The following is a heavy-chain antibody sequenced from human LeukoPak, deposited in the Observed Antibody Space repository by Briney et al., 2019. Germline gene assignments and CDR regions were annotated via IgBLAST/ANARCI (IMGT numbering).Heavy chain of an antibody. J-gene: IGHJ6*03. V-gene: IGHV3-20*04. CDR3: ARGGGSIRHSYYYYVDV. CDR1: GFTFNDYG. Sequence: GGSLRLSCAASGFTFNDYGMSWVRQAPGQGPEWVSGITWNGGSTDYAASVKGRFTISRDNVKNSLYLRMNSLRDEDTALYYCARGGGSIRHSYYYYVDVWGKGTTVTVSS. CDR2: ITWNGGST. D-gene: IGHD2-15*01.